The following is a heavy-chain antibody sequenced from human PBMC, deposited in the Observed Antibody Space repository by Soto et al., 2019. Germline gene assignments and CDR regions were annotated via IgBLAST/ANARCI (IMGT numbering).Heavy chain of an antibody. V-gene: IGHV4-59*01. Sequence: SETLSLTCTVSGGSISTYYWSWIRQPPGGTLEWIGYIYASGATTYNPSLESRVTMSVDMPNNEFSLELTSLTAADTAVYYCARVRGTAGKRYFDYWGPGTLVTVSS. D-gene: IGHD6-13*01. J-gene: IGHJ4*02. CDR3: ARVRGTAGKRYFDY. CDR2: IYASGAT. CDR1: GGSISTYY.